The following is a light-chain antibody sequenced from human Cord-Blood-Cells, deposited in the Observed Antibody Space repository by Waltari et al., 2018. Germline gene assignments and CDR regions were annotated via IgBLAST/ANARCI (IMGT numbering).Light chain of an antibody. V-gene: IGLV2-14*01. CDR1: SSDVGGYNY. Sequence: QSALTQPASVSGSPGQSITISCTGTSSDVGGYNYVSWYQQHPGKAPKLIIYDVIKRPSGVSNRFSGSKSGNTASLTISGLQAEDEADYYCSSYTSSSTLVFGGGTKLTVL. CDR3: SSYTSSSTLV. CDR2: DVI. J-gene: IGLJ3*02.